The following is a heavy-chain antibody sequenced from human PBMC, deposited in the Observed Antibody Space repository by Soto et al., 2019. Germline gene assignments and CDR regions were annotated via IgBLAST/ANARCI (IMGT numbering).Heavy chain of an antibody. V-gene: IGHV4-61*03. CDR1: GDSVTSGSYY. D-gene: IGHD7-27*01. CDR3: AREWGLLPYYVMNV. J-gene: IGHJ6*02. Sequence: ETLSLTCIVSGDSVTSGSYYWTWLRQPPGKGLEWIGYISYTGRTKYNPSLQSRVTISVDTSKNDFSLNLSSVTAADTAVYFCAREWGLLPYYVMNVWGHGTAVTVSS. CDR2: ISYTGRT.